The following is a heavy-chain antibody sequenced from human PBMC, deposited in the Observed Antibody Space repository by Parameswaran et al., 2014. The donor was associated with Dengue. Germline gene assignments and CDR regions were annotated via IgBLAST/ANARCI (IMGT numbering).Heavy chain of an antibody. CDR3: VSSIAAAGNNFDY. CDR1: GGSISSDSYY. J-gene: IGHJ4*02. V-gene: IGHV4-39*01. D-gene: IGHD6-13*01. CDR2: IYYSGST. Sequence: ASETLSLTCTVSGGSISSDSYYWGWIRQPPGKGLEWIGSIYYSGSTYYNPSLKSRVTMSVDTSKNPFSLKLSSVTAADTAVYYCVSSIAAAGNNFDYWGQGTLVTVSS.